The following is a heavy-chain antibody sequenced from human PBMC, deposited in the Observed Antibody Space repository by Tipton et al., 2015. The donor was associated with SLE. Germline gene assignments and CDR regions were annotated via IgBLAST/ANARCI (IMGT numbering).Heavy chain of an antibody. CDR1: GGSVSSGSQY. CDR2: IYTRGST. Sequence: TLSLTCTVSGGSVSSGSQYWSWIRQSAGKGLEWIGRIYTRGSTNYNPSLMSRVAISLDTSKNRFSLKLSSVTAADTAVYYCAREAGLSSRSYYHGYMDVWGKGTTVTISS. CDR3: AREAGLSSRSYYHGYMDV. J-gene: IGHJ6*03. D-gene: IGHD6-13*01. V-gene: IGHV4-61*02.